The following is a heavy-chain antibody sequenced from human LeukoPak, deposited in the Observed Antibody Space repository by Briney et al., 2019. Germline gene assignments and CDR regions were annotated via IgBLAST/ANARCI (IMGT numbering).Heavy chain of an antibody. J-gene: IGHJ4*02. D-gene: IGHD1-26*01. CDR3: TRDGGSFCDFDY. CDR2: INADGRIT. V-gene: IGHV3-64*02. Sequence: GGSLRLSCVASGFSFRNYAIHWVRQAPGKGLEYVSVINADGRITYYADSVKGRFTISRDNSKNTVYLQMGSLRGEDMAVYYCTRDGGSFCDFDYWGQGALVTVSS. CDR1: GFSFRNYA.